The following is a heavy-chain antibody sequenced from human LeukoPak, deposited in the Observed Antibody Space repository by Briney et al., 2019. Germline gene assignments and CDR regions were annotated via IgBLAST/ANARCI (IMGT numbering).Heavy chain of an antibody. CDR2: IYSGGST. J-gene: IGHJ5*02. CDR3: ARAVAGANWFDP. CDR1: GFTVSSNY. V-gene: IGHV3-53*01. D-gene: IGHD6-19*01. Sequence: GGSLRLSCAASGFTVSSNYMSWVRQAPGKGLEWVSVIYSGGSTYYADSVKGRFTISPDNSKNTLYLQMNSLRAEDTAVYYCARAVAGANWFDPWGQGTQVTVSS.